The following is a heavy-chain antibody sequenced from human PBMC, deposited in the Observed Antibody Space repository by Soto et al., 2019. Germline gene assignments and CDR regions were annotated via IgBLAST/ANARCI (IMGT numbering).Heavy chain of an antibody. Sequence: QVQLVESGGGVVQPGRSLRLSCAASGFTFSSYAMHWVRQAPGKGLEWVAVISYDGSNKYYADSVKGRFTISRDNSKNPLYLQMNSLRAEDTAVYYGARDWGRGGQWLVNYYYGMDVWGQGTTVTVSS. J-gene: IGHJ6*02. CDR3: ARDWGRGGQWLVNYYYGMDV. CDR1: GFTFSSYA. V-gene: IGHV3-30-3*01. CDR2: ISYDGSNK. D-gene: IGHD6-19*01.